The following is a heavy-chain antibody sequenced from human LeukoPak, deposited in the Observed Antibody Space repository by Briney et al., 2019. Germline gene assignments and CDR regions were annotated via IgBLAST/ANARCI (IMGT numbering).Heavy chain of an antibody. V-gene: IGHV4-4*07. CDR1: GGSISGYY. CDR3: ARAHTLSCSGGACPYFLDY. Sequence: SETLSLTCTVSGGSISGYYCSWIRQPAGKGLECIGRIYTSGNTNYNPSLESRVTMAVDTSKNQFSLRLSSVTAADTAVYYCARAHTLSCSGGACPYFLDYWGQGTLVTVSS. D-gene: IGHD2-15*01. CDR2: IYTSGNT. J-gene: IGHJ4*02.